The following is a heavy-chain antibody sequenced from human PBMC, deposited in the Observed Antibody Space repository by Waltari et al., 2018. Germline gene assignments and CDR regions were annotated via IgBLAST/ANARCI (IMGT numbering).Heavy chain of an antibody. CDR3: ARAGQQWLASFDY. CDR2: ISSSSSYI. J-gene: IGHJ4*02. D-gene: IGHD6-19*01. CDR1: GFTFRSYS. Sequence: EVQLVESGGGLVKPGGSLRLSCAASGFTFRSYSMNWVRQAPGKGLEWVSSISSSSSYIYYADSVKGRFTISRDNAKNSLYLQMNSLRAEDTAVYYCARAGQQWLASFDYWGQGTLVTVSS. V-gene: IGHV3-21*01.